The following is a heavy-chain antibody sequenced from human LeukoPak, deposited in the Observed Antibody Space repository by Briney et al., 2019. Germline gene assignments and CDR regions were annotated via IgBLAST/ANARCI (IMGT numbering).Heavy chain of an antibody. J-gene: IGHJ4*02. Sequence: GGSLRLSCAASGLTFSSYSMNWVRQAPGKGLEWVSSISSSSSYIYYADSVKGRFTISRDNAKNSLYLQMNSLRAEDTAVYYCARAGHSSGYDFDYWGQGTLVTVSS. V-gene: IGHV3-21*01. D-gene: IGHD3-22*01. CDR3: ARAGHSSGYDFDY. CDR1: GLTFSSYS. CDR2: ISSSSSYI.